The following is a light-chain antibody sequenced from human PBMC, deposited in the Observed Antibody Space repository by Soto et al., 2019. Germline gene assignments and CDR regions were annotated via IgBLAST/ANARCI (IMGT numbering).Light chain of an antibody. CDR2: EAE. Sequence: QSVLTQPPSASESPGQSVTRSCTGTSSDVGGYHYVSWYQHHPGRAPKLLIYEAEKRPPGVPGRFSGSKSGNTASLTVSGLQADDEADYYCLSYGGSNNYVFGTGTKVTVL. CDR1: SSDVGGYHY. J-gene: IGLJ1*01. CDR3: LSYGGSNNYV. V-gene: IGLV2-8*01.